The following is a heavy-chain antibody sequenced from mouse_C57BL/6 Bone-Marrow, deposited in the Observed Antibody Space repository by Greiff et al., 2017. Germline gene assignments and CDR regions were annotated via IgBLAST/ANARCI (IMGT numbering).Heavy chain of an antibody. CDR3: AREDYYYGSGAWFAY. J-gene: IGHJ3*01. CDR1: GYTFTSYW. D-gene: IGHD1-1*01. Sequence: VQLQQPGAELVKPGASVKLSCKASGYTFTSYWMQWVKQRPGQGLVWIGEIDPSDSYTNYNQKFKGKATLTVDTSSSTAYMQLSSLTSEDSAVYYCAREDYYYGSGAWFAYWGQGTLVTVSA. CDR2: IDPSDSYT. V-gene: IGHV1-50*01.